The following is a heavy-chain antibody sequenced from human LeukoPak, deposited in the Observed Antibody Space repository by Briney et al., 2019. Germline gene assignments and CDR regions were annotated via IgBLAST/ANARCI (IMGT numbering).Heavy chain of an antibody. Sequence: ASVKVSCKASGYTFTGHYMHWVRQAPGQGLEWMGWINPNSGGTNYAQKFQGRVTMTRDTSISTAYMELSRLRSDDTAVYYCARVRGYSYGALDYWGQGTLVTVSS. CDR2: INPNSGGT. CDR1: GYTFTGHY. V-gene: IGHV1-2*02. D-gene: IGHD5-18*01. J-gene: IGHJ4*02. CDR3: ARVRGYSYGALDY.